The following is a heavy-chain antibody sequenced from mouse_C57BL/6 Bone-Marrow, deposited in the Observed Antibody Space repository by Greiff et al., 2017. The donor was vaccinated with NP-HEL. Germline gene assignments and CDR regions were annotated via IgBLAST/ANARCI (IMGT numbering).Heavy chain of an antibody. Sequence: QVQLQQSGAELVKPGASVKISCKASGYAFSSYWMNWVKERPGKGLEWIGQIYPGDGDTKYNGKFKGKATLTADKSSSTAYMQVSSLTSEDSAVYFGARGDYGSSRFENAMAYWGQGTSVTVSS. V-gene: IGHV1-80*01. CDR3: ARGDYGSSRFENAMAY. CDR2: IYPGDGDT. CDR1: GYAFSSYW. J-gene: IGHJ4*01. D-gene: IGHD1-1*01.